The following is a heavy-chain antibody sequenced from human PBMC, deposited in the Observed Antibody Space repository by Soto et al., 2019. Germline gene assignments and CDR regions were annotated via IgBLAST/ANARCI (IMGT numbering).Heavy chain of an antibody. Sequence: SLLNRVHTRDALTLSCVLCGCSLRTKGVGVGWIRQPPGKALEWLGFIYWNDDKRYSPSLKSRLTITKDTSKNQVVLTMANMDPVDTATYYCAKSGSSGWYGCFGLWGQGTLVTVYS. D-gene: IGHD6-19*01. V-gene: IGHV2-5*01. J-gene: IGHJ5*02. CDR3: AKSGSSGWYGCFGL. CDR1: GCSLRTKGVG. CDR2: IYWNDDK.